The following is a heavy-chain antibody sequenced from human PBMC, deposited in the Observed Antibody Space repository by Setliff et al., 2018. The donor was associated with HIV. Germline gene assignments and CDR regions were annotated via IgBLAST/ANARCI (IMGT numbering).Heavy chain of an antibody. J-gene: IGHJ4*02. CDR1: GFTLSNYA. CDR2: ISGSGSRM. Sequence: GGSLRLSCAASGFTLSNYAMSWVRQAPGKGLEWVSSISGSGSRMYYADSVKGRVTVSSGKNSLYLQMNSLRAEDTAVYYCARDPPWNYDSSGYPYYFDYWGQGTLVTVSS. D-gene: IGHD3-22*01. CDR3: ARDPPWNYDSSGYPYYFDY. V-gene: IGHV3-23*01.